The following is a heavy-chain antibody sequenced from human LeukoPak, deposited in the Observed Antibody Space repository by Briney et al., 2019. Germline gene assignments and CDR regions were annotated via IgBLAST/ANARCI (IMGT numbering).Heavy chain of an antibody. CDR3: AREVPYDSSRYYQPFDY. J-gene: IGHJ4*02. V-gene: IGHV1-18*01. Sequence: VASVKVSCKASGYTFTSYGISWVRQAPGQGLEWMGWISAYNGNTNYAQKLQGRVTMTTDTSTGTAYMELSRLRSDDTAVYYCAREVPYDSSRYYQPFDYWGQGTLVTVSS. CDR1: GYTFTSYG. D-gene: IGHD3-22*01. CDR2: ISAYNGNT.